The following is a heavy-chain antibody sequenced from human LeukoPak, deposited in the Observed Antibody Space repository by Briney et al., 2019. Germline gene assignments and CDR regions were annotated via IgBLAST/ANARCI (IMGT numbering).Heavy chain of an antibody. CDR2: IASNGGSE. J-gene: IGHJ4*02. CDR3: AKRGHYSINWYHYFDY. CDR1: GFTFTTYG. Sequence: GGSLRLSCAASGFTFTTYGLHWVRQAPGKGLEWVAAIASNGGSEYYADSVKGRFTISRDNSKNTLFLQMNSLRPDDTAVYYCAKRGHYSINWYHYFDYWGQGTLATVSS. D-gene: IGHD6-13*01. V-gene: IGHV3-30*18.